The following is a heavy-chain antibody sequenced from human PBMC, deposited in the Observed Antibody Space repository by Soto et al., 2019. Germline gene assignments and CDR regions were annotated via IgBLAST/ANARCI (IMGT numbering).Heavy chain of an antibody. Sequence: QVQLVESGGGVVQPGRSLRLSCAASGFTFSSYAMHWVRQAPGKGLEWVAVISYDGSNKYYADSVKGRFTISRDNSKNTLYLQMNSLRAEDTAVYYCATLGSIVGATIDYLGQGTLVTVSS. CDR2: ISYDGSNK. J-gene: IGHJ4*02. V-gene: IGHV3-30-3*01. CDR1: GFTFSSYA. CDR3: ATLGSIVGATIDY. D-gene: IGHD1-26*01.